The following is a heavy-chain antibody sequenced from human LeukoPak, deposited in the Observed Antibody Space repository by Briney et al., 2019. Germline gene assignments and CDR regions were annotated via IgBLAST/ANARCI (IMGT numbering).Heavy chain of an antibody. J-gene: IGHJ4*02. CDR1: GFTFSSYA. V-gene: IGHV3-23*01. Sequence: LTGGSLRLSCAASGFTFSSYAVSWVRQAPGKGLEWVSTITGSGDNTYYTDSVKGRFTFSRDNSKSTLYLQMNSLRAEDTAVYYCAKDPTPYVGASADWGQGTLVTVSS. D-gene: IGHD1-26*01. CDR3: AKDPTPYVGASAD. CDR2: ITGSGDNT.